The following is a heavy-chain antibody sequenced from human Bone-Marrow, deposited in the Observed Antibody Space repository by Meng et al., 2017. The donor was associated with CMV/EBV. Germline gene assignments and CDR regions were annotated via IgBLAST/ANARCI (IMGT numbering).Heavy chain of an antibody. D-gene: IGHD2-2*01. CDR2: ISFDGRET. J-gene: IGHJ6*02. CDR1: GFAFNIYA. CDR3: ARDEQYPNQYYYYYGMDV. V-gene: IGHV3-30*04. Sequence: GESLKISCAASGFAFNIYALHWVRQAPGKGLEWLAVISFDGRETRYADSVKGRFTISRDNAKNSLYLQMNSLRAEDTAVYYCARDEQYPNQYYYYYGMDVWGQGTTVTVSS.